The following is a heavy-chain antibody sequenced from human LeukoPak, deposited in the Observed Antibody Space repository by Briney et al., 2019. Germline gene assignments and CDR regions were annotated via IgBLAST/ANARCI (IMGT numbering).Heavy chain of an antibody. CDR1: GYTFTDYY. CDR3: ARDFRDYFISY. CDR2: IIPNSGGT. J-gene: IGHJ4*02. Sequence: ASVKVSCKASGYTFTDYYIHWLRQAPGHGLEWMGWIIPNSGGTNYAQKFRGTVTMTRATSISTAYMELSTLTSDDTAVYYGARDFRDYFISYWGQRTLVTVSS. D-gene: IGHD3-10*01. V-gene: IGHV1-2*02.